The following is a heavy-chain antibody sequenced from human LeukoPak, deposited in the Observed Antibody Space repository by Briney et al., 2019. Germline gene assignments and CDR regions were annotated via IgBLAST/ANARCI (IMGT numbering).Heavy chain of an antibody. V-gene: IGHV3-66*01. Sequence: GGSLRLSCAASGFTVSSNYMSWVRQAPGKGLEWVSAIYTGGSTYYAGSVKGRFTISRDNSKNTLYLQMNSLRAEDTAVYYCARGSYHGSIDYWGQGTLVTVSS. D-gene: IGHD3-16*02. CDR1: GFTVSSNY. J-gene: IGHJ4*02. CDR2: IYTGGST. CDR3: ARGSYHGSIDY.